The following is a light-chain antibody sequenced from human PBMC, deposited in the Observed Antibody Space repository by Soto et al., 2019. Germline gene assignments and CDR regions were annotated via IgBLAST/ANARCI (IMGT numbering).Light chain of an antibody. CDR2: DTS. V-gene: IGKV3-11*01. CDR1: QSVAGSY. Sequence: EIVLTQSPGTLSLSPGERATLSCRASQSVAGSYLAWYQQKPGQAPRLLIYDTSNRATGIPARFSGSGSGTDFTLTISSLEPEDFAVYYCQHRMNWPLTFGQGTRLEI. CDR3: QHRMNWPLT. J-gene: IGKJ5*01.